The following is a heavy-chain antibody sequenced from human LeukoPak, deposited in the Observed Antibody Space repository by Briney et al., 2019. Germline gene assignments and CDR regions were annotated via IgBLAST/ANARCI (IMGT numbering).Heavy chain of an antibody. CDR2: MNPNSGNT. CDR3: ARDARHRYCSSTSCYRGWLDP. J-gene: IGHJ5*02. D-gene: IGHD2-2*01. Sequence: ASVKVSCKASGYTFTSYDINWVRQATGQGLEWMGWMNPNSGNTGYAQKFQGRVTMTRNTPISTAYMELSSLRSEDTAVYYCARDARHRYCSSTSCYRGWLDPWGQGTLVTVSS. CDR1: GYTFTSYD. V-gene: IGHV1-8*01.